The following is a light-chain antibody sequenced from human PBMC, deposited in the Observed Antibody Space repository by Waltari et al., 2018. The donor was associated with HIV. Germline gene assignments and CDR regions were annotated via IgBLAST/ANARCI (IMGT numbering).Light chain of an antibody. CDR1: SSDVGGYNY. V-gene: IGLV2-11*01. J-gene: IGLJ1*01. CDR2: DVR. Sequence: QSALTQPRSVSGSPGQSVTISCTGPSSDVGGYNYVSWYQQHPGKAPKLMIYDVRNRPSGGHDRFSGSKSGNTASLTSSGLQAEDEADYYCCSYAGSYTYVFGTGTKVTVL. CDR3: CSYAGSYTYV.